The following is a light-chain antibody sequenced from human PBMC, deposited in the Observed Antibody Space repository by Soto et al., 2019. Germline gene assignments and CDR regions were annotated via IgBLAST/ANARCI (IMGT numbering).Light chain of an antibody. J-gene: IGLJ1*01. CDR2: EVS. CDR1: SSDVGGYNF. Sequence: QSALAQPPSASGSPGQSVTISCAGTSSDVGGYNFVSWYQQHPGKAPKLMIFEVSKRPSGVPDRFSGSKSGNTASLTVSGLQAEDEADYYCSSYAGNNIFYVFGTGTKLTVL. V-gene: IGLV2-8*01. CDR3: SSYAGNNIFYV.